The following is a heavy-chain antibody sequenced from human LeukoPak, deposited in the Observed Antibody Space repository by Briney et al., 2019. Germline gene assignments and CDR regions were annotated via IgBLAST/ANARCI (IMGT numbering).Heavy chain of an antibody. CDR3: AREATVTTWAFFDY. D-gene: IGHD4-17*01. V-gene: IGHV3-30*04. CDR2: ISYDGSNK. CDR1: GFTFSSYA. J-gene: IGHJ4*02. Sequence: PGGSLRLSCAASGFTFSSYAMHWVRQAPGKGLEWVAVISYDGSNKYYADSVKGRFTISRDNSKNTLYLQMNSLRAEDTAVYYCAREATVTTWAFFDYWGQGTLVTVSS.